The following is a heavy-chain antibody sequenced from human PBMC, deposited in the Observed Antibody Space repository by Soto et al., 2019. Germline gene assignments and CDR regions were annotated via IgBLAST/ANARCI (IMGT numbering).Heavy chain of an antibody. J-gene: IGHJ4*02. V-gene: IGHV1-69*04. Sequence: SVKVSCKVSGYTLTELSMHWVRQAPGQGLEWMGRIIPILGIANYAQKFQGRVTITADKSTSTAYMELSSLRSEDTAVYYCARDLGGSSTSIAAAGFFDYWGQGTLVTVSS. CDR3: ARDLGGSSTSIAAAGFFDY. CDR1: GYTLTELS. D-gene: IGHD2-2*01. CDR2: IIPILGIA.